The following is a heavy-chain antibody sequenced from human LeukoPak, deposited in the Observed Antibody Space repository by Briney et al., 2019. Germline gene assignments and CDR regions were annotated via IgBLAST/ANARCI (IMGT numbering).Heavy chain of an antibody. J-gene: IGHJ3*02. CDR1: GFTFSSYA. V-gene: IGHV3-48*01. CDR2: ISTSSRTI. Sequence: GGSLRLSCAASGFTFSSYAMSWVRQAPGKGLEWLAYISTSSRTIYYADSVKGRFTISRDNSKNTLYLQMNSLRAEDTAVYYCAREFVKGYDSSEAFDIWGQGTMVTVSS. D-gene: IGHD3-22*01. CDR3: AREFVKGYDSSEAFDI.